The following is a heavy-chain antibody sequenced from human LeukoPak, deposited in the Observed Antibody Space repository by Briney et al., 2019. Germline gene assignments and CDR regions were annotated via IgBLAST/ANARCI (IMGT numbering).Heavy chain of an antibody. Sequence: ASVKVSCKASGGTFSSCTIGWVRQAPGQGLEWMGGIIPIFGTTNYAQKVQGRVTLTTDESTSTAYMELSSLRSEDTAVYYCASGVLDTYGNYHWFDPWGQGTLVTVSS. CDR1: GGTFSSCT. J-gene: IGHJ5*02. D-gene: IGHD5-18*01. CDR2: IIPIFGTT. V-gene: IGHV1-69*05. CDR3: ASGVLDTYGNYHWFDP.